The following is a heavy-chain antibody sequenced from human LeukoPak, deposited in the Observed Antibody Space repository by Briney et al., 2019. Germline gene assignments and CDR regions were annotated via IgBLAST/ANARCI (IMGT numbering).Heavy chain of an antibody. D-gene: IGHD2-21*01. V-gene: IGHV4-61*01. J-gene: IGHJ6*02. CDR1: GGSVSSGSYY. CDR3: ARSPYYYYYGMDV. Sequence: SETLSLTCTVSGGSVSSGSYYWSWIRQPPGKGLEWIGYIYYSGSTNYNPSPKSRVTISVDTSKNQFSLKLSSVTAADTAVYYCARSPYYYYYGMDVWGQGTTVTVSS. CDR2: IYYSGST.